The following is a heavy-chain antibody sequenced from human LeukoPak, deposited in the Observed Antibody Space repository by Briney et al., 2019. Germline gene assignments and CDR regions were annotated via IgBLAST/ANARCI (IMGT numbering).Heavy chain of an antibody. CDR1: GYTFTSYG. CDR3: ARDGGYDFWSGYPQPAGWFDP. J-gene: IGHJ5*02. Sequence: ASVKVSCKASGYTFTSYGISWVRQAPGQGLEWMRWISAYNGNTNYAQKLQGRVTMTTDTSTSTAYMELRSLRSDDTAVYYCARDGGYDFWSGYPQPAGWFDPWGQGTLVTVSS. D-gene: IGHD3-3*01. V-gene: IGHV1-18*01. CDR2: ISAYNGNT.